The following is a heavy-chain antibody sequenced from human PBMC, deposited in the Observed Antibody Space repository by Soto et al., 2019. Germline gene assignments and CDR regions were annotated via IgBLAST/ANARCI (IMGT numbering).Heavy chain of an antibody. J-gene: IGHJ6*02. CDR2: AHHGDT. D-gene: IGHD3-10*01. V-gene: IGHV4-4*02. CDR1: GDSINSSHS. CDR3: ARERVSWFGDLLPLGLDV. Sequence: PSETLSLTCAISGDSINSSHSWTWVRQPPGKGLEWIGEAHHGDTNSNPSLKTRVTILLDKSKNQFSLKLNSVTAADTAIYYCARERVSWFGDLLPLGLDVWGQGTMVTVSS.